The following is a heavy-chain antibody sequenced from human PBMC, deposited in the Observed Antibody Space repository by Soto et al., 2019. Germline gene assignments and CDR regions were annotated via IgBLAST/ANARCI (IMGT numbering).Heavy chain of an antibody. J-gene: IGHJ4*02. D-gene: IGHD4-4*01. V-gene: IGHV1-46*01. CDR3: ARGNYDYSNLLDF. Sequence: QVQLVQSGAEVKKPGASVKVSCKASGYTFTTYYIHGVRQAPGQGLEWMGIINPSGGSTSYAQKFHGRVIMTRETATSTVYMEVTSLRSEDTAMYYCARGNYDYSNLLDFWGQGTLVTVSS. CDR2: INPSGGST. CDR1: GYTFTTYY.